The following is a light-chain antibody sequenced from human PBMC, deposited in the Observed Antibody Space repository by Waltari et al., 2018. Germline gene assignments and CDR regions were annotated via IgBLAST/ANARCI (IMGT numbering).Light chain of an antibody. CDR3: QQYDNLPIT. Sequence: DIQMTQSPSSLSASVGARVTITCHASQDISNYLNWYQQKPWKAPKLLIYDASKLETGVPSRFSGSGSGTDFTFTISSLQPEDIATYYCQQYDNLPITFGQGTRLEIK. V-gene: IGKV1-33*01. CDR1: QDISNY. CDR2: DAS. J-gene: IGKJ5*01.